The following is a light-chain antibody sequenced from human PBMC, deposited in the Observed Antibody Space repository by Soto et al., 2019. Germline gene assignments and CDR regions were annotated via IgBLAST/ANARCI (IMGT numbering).Light chain of an antibody. J-gene: IGKJ1*01. V-gene: IGKV3-15*01. CDR3: QQYNSWPET. CDR1: QSVRSS. Sequence: EIVMTQSPGTLSVSPGERATLFCRASQSVRSSVAWYQQKPGQAPRLFIYDASTRATGIPARFTGSGSGTEFTLTISSLQSEDFAVYYCQQYNSWPETFGQGTKVDI. CDR2: DAS.